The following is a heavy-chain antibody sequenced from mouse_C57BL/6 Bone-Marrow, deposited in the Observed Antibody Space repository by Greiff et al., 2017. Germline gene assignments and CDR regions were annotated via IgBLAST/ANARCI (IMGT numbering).Heavy chain of an antibody. CDR2: IDPSDSYT. CDR1: GYTFTSYW. Sequence: QVQLQQPGAELVRPGTSVKLSCKASGYTFTSYWMHWVKQRPGQGLEWIGVIDPSDSYTNYNQKFKGKATLTVDTSSSTAYMQLSSLTSEDSAVYYCASLSDYYGSRGYYLDYWGQGTTLTVSS. CDR3: ASLSDYYGSRGYYLDY. D-gene: IGHD1-1*01. V-gene: IGHV1-59*01. J-gene: IGHJ2*01.